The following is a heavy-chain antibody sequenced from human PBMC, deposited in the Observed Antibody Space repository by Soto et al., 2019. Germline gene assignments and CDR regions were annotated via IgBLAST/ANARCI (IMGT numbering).Heavy chain of an antibody. CDR1: GGSISTYY. Sequence: SETLCLTCTVSGGSISTYYWSWIRQPPGKGLEWIGYIYYGGSADYNPSLKSRVTISVDTSKKQFSLKLSSVTAADTAVYYCARGGHCANGVCSALDYWGQGTLVTVSS. D-gene: IGHD2-8*01. V-gene: IGHV4-59*08. CDR3: ARGGHCANGVCSALDY. CDR2: IYYGGSA. J-gene: IGHJ4*02.